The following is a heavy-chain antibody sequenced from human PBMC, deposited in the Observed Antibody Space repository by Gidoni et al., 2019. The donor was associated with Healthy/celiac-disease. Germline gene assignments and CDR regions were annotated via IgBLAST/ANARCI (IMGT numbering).Heavy chain of an antibody. Sequence: QVQLQQRGAGLLKPSETLSLTCAVYGGSFSGYYWSWIRQPPGKGLGWIGEINHSGSTNYNPSLKSRVTISVDTSKNQFSLKLSSVTAADTAVYYCARAVWDGYNSQGSPSDYWGQGTLVTVSS. D-gene: IGHD5-12*01. J-gene: IGHJ4*02. CDR2: INHSGST. CDR3: ARAVWDGYNSQGSPSDY. CDR1: GGSFSGYY. V-gene: IGHV4-34*01.